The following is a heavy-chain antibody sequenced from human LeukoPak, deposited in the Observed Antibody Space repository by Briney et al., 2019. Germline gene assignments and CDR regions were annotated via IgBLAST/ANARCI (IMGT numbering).Heavy chain of an antibody. Sequence: GGSLRLSCAASGFTFSSYAMHWVRQAPGKGLEWVAVISYDGSNKYYADSVKGRFTISRDNSKNTLYLQMNSLRAEDTAVYYCARGGCSGGSCYSESPDFYYGMDVWGQGTTVTVSS. V-gene: IGHV3-30*04. CDR3: ARGGCSGGSCYSESPDFYYGMDV. D-gene: IGHD2-15*01. J-gene: IGHJ6*02. CDR1: GFTFSSYA. CDR2: ISYDGSNK.